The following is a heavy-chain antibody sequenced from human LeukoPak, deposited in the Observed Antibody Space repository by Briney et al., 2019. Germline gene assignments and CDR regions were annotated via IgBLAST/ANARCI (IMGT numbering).Heavy chain of an antibody. CDR2: IYTSGTT. V-gene: IGHV4-4*09. Sequence: SSETLSLTCTVSGGSFTSYYWSWIRQPPGKGLAGIGCIYTSGTTKYNPSLKSRVTILVDTSKNQFSLKLSSVTAADTAVYYCARFLTVSQFDYWGQGTLVTVSS. CDR1: GGSFTSYY. D-gene: IGHD3-22*01. CDR3: ARFLTVSQFDY. J-gene: IGHJ4*02.